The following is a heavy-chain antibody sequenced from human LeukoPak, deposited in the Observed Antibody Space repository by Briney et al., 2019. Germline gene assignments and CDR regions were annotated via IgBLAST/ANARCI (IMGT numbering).Heavy chain of an antibody. V-gene: IGHV4-39*07. Sequence: SETLSLTCTVSGGSISSSSYYWGWIRQPPGKGLEWIGSIFYSGSTYYNPSLRSRVTISLDTSKNQFSLKLSSVTAADTAVYYCATHGYSELRYFDWSTNEWGQGTLVTVSS. CDR2: IFYSGST. J-gene: IGHJ4*02. CDR1: GGSISSSSYY. D-gene: IGHD3-9*01. CDR3: ATHGYSELRYFDWSTNE.